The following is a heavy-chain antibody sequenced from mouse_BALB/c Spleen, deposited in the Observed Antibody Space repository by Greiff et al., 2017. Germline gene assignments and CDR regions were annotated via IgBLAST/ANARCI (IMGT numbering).Heavy chain of an antibody. V-gene: IGHV5-17*02. J-gene: IGHJ4*01. CDR1: GFTFSSFG. Sequence: EVQGVESGGGLVQPGGSRKLSCAASGFTFSSFGMHWVRQAPEKGLEWVAYISSGSTTIYYADTVKGRFTIPRYNPKNTLFLQMTSLRSEDTAMYYCARGSSPYYYAMDYWGQGTSVTVSA. CDR3: ARGSSPYYYAMDY. CDR2: ISSGSTTI.